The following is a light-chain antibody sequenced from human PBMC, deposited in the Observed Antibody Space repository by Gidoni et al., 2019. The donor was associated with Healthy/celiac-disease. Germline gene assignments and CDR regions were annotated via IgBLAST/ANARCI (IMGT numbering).Light chain of an antibody. CDR1: QSVSSSY. J-gene: IGKJ1*01. CDR3: QQYGSSPG. CDR2: GAY. Sequence: EIVLTQSPGTLSLSPGERATLSCRASQSVSSSYLAWYQQKPGQAPRLLIYGAYSRATGIPDRFSSSGSRTDITLTISRLEPEDFAVYYCQQYGSSPGFGQGTKVEIK. V-gene: IGKV3-20*01.